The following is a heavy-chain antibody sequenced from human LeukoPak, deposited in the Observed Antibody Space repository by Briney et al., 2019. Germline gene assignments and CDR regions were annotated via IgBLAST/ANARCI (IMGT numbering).Heavy chain of an antibody. D-gene: IGHD3-22*01. CDR1: GFTFSSYG. CDR3: ARYTDSSGYYHFDY. J-gene: IGHJ4*02. V-gene: IGHV3-30*02. Sequence: PGGSLRLSCAASGFTFSSYGMHWVRQAPGKGLEWVAFIRYDGSNKYYADSVKGRFTISRDNSKNTLYLQMNSLRAEGTAVYYCARYTDSSGYYHFDYWGQGTLVTVSS. CDR2: IRYDGSNK.